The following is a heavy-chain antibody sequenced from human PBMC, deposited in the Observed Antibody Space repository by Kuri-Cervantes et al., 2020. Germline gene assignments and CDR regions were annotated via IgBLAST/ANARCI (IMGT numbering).Heavy chain of an antibody. Sequence: GGSLRLSCAASGFTFSSYSMNWVRQAPGKGLEWVSYISSXSTIYYADSVKGRFTISRDNAKNSLYLQMNSLRDEDTAVYYCAXDRGSSGYYPPWYFDLWGRGTLVTVSS. J-gene: IGHJ2*01. CDR2: ISSXSTI. V-gene: IGHV3-48*02. D-gene: IGHD3-22*01. CDR1: GFTFSSYS. CDR3: AXDRGSSGYYPPWYFDL.